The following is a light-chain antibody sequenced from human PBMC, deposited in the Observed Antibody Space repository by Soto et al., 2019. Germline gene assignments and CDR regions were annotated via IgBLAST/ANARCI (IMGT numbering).Light chain of an antibody. Sequence: QSVLTQPPSVSEAPSQTVTISCSGNTSNIGSHAVEWHQHFPGKSPNLLIYFNHLLASGVSDLFSGSKSGASASLAISGLRSEDVAVYLCSSWEGTRKGPVFGGGTKLTLL. CDR2: FNH. CDR1: TSNIGSHA. V-gene: IGLV1-36*01. CDR3: SSWEGTRKGPV. J-gene: IGLJ2*01.